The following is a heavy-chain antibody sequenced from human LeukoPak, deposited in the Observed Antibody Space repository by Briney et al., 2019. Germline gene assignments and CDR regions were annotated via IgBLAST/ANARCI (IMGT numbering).Heavy chain of an antibody. CDR1: GGSISSYY. D-gene: IGHD3-22*01. CDR2: IYYSGST. V-gene: IGHV4-59*12. CDR3: ARDTANYYDSSGYYHGAFDI. J-gene: IGHJ3*02. Sequence: SETLSLTCTVSGGSISSYYWSWIRQPPGKGLEWIGYIYYSGSTYYNPSLKSRVTISVDTSKNQFSLKLSSVTAADTAVYYCARDTANYYDSSGYYHGAFDIWGQGTMVTVSS.